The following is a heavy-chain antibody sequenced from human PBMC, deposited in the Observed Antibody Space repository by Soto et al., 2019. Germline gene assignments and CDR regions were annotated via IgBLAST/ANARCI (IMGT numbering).Heavy chain of an antibody. Sequence: PSETLSLTCTVSGGSISSPSYYWAWIRQPPGKGLEWIGSTYYTGITYYNPSLRSRVTMSVGTSKNQFSLKLTSVTAADTAVYYCASHGVAALQFDSWGQGTLVTVSS. CDR3: ASHGVAALQFDS. D-gene: IGHD2-15*01. V-gene: IGHV4-39*01. J-gene: IGHJ4*02. CDR1: GGSISSPSYY. CDR2: TYYTGIT.